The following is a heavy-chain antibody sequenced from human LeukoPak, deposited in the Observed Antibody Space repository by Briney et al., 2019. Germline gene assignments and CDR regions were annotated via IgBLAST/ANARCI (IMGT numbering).Heavy chain of an antibody. D-gene: IGHD2-2*02. CDR3: ARVPPQFCSSTSCYTNYFDY. CDR2: INPNSGGT. CDR1: GYTLTGYY. V-gene: IGHV1-2*02. J-gene: IGHJ4*02. Sequence: GASVKVSCKASGYTLTGYYMHWVRQAPGQGLEWMGWINPNSGGTNYAQKFQGRVTMTRDTSISTAYMELSRLRSDDTAVYYCARVPPQFCSSTSCYTNYFDYWGQGTLVTVSS.